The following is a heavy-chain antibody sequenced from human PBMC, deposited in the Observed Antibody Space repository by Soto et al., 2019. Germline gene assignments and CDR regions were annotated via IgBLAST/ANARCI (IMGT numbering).Heavy chain of an antibody. Sequence: QVQLQESGPGLVKPSETLSLTCTVSGGSVSSGSYYWSWIRQPPGKGLEWIGYLSYSGSTNYNPSLKSRVTISVDTPKNQFSLKLSSVTAADTAVYYCARVGAAPGGLVRRWFDPWGQGTLVTVSS. CDR2: LSYSGST. CDR3: ARVGAAPGGLVRRWFDP. CDR1: GGSVSSGSYY. J-gene: IGHJ5*02. V-gene: IGHV4-61*01. D-gene: IGHD6-13*01.